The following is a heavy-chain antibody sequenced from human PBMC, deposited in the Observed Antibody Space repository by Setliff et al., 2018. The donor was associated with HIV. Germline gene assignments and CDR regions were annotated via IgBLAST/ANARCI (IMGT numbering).Heavy chain of an antibody. V-gene: IGHV4-39*01. CDR1: GDSIRSGTYY. Sequence: SETLSLTCSVSGDSIRSGTYYWGWVRQSPAKGLEWIGSIYYSGSIYYNPSLKSRVTISVATSENQISLNLNSATAADTAVYYCARKQWLGAAFDYWGQGTPVTVSS. CDR2: IYYSGSI. J-gene: IGHJ4*02. CDR3: ARKQWLGAAFDY. D-gene: IGHD6-19*01.